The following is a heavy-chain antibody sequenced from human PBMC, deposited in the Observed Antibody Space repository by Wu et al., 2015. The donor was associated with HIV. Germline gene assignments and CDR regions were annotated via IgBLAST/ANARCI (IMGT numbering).Heavy chain of an antibody. CDR2: ITPLFGRP. J-gene: IGHJ1*01. CDR1: GGTFNNYA. V-gene: IGHV1-69*13. CDR3: ARDSGRPRDYGPTHAEYFQH. Sequence: QVQLVQSGAEVKKPGSSVKVSCKASGGTFNNYAINWVRQAPGAGLEWMGRITPLFGRPNYAQKFQGKLTITADESSSTAYMELSSLRSEDTAVYYCARDSGRPRDYGPTHAEYFQHWGQGTLVTVSS. D-gene: IGHD3-16*01.